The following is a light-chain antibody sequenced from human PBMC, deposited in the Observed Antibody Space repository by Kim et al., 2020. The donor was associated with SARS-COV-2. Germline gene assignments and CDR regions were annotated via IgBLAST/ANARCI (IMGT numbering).Light chain of an antibody. CDR2: LNSDGSH. V-gene: IGLV4-69*01. CDR3: QTWGTGIQAV. J-gene: IGLJ2*01. Sequence: QPVLTQSPSASASLGASVKLTCTLSSGHSSYAIAWHQQQPEKGPRYLMKLNSDGSHSKGDWIPDRFSGSSSGAERYLTISSLQSEDEADYYCQTWGTGIQAVFGGGTKLTVL. CDR1: SGHSSYA.